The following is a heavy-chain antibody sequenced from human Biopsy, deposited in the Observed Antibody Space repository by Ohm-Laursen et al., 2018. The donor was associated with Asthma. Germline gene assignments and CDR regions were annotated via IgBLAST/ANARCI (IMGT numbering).Heavy chain of an antibody. J-gene: IGHJ4*02. V-gene: IGHV4-30-2*01. Sequence: TLSLTCTVSGDSIISGGCCWNWIRQPPGKGLEWIGYIYHRDTTYYNPSLKSRVTISLDGSKNQFSLKLSSVTAADTAVYYCARGRSGDWLYYFDYWGQGALVTVSS. CDR1: GDSIISGGCC. CDR2: IYHRDTT. D-gene: IGHD2-21*01. CDR3: ARGRSGDWLYYFDY.